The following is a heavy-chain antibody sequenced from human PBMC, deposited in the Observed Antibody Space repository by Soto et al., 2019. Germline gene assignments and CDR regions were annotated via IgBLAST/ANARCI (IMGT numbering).Heavy chain of an antibody. CDR3: ASQTLGYCSSTSCPDY. CDR1: XGSISSGGXY. D-gene: IGHD2-2*01. J-gene: IGHJ4*02. CDR2: IYYSGST. V-gene: IGHV4-31*02. Sequence: TXXXTXTVXXGSISSGGXYWSWIRQHPGKGLEWIGYIYYSGSTYYNPSLKSRVTISVDTSKNQFSLKLSSVTAADTAVYYCASQTLGYCSSTSCPDYRGQGTLVTVSS.